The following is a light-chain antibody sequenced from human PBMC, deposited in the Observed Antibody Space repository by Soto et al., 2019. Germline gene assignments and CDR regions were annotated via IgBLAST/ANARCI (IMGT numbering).Light chain of an antibody. CDR1: SGHSNYA. CDR2: VNSDGSH. CDR3: QTWGTGIRV. V-gene: IGLV4-69*01. J-gene: IGLJ1*01. Sequence: QPVLTQSPSASASLGASVKLTCTLSSGHSNYAIAWHQQQPEKGPRYLMKVNSDGSHRKGDGIPDRFSGSSSGAQRYLTIGSLQSEDEADYYCQTWGTGIRVFGTGPKLTVL.